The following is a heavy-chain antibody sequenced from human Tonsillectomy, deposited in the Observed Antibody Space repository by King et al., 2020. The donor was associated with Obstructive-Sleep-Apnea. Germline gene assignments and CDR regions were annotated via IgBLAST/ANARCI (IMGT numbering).Heavy chain of an antibody. Sequence: VQLVESGGGVVQPGRSLRLSCAASGFTFSSYAMHWVRQAPGKGLEWVAVISYDGSNKYYADSVNGLFTISRDNSKNTMYLQMNSLRAEDTAVYYCADDHPGTEMATISVGVLNLFDYWGQGTLVTVSS. D-gene: IGHD5-24*01. V-gene: IGHV3-30-3*01. J-gene: IGHJ4*02. CDR1: GFTFSSYA. CDR2: ISYDGSNK. CDR3: ADDHPGTEMATISVGVLNLFDY.